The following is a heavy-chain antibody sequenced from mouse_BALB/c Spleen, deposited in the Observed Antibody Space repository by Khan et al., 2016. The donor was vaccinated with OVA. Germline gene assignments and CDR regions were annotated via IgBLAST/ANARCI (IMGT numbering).Heavy chain of an antibody. CDR1: GFSLTTYG. CDR3: AKNYDYDEGLAY. CDR2: IWSGGST. V-gene: IGHV2-2*02. D-gene: IGHD2-4*01. Sequence: QVQLKQSGPGLLKPSQSLSITCTVSGFSLTTYGVHWVRQSPGKGLEWLGGIWSGGSTDYNEAFISRLSISKHNTTSQLFFIMNSLQANDTAVYYAAKNYDYDEGLAYWGQGTLVTVSA. J-gene: IGHJ3*01.